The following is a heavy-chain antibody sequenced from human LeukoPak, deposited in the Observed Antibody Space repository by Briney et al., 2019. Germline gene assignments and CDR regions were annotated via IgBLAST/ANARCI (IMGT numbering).Heavy chain of an antibody. D-gene: IGHD2-2*01. J-gene: IGHJ4*02. V-gene: IGHV4-4*02. CDR1: GGSISSNNW. CDR3: ASIIVVVPAATDY. CDR2: IYHDKSS. Sequence: SETLCLTCAVSGGSISSNNWWSRVRQPPGKGLEWIGEIYHDKSSNYNPSLRSRVTISVDKSKNQFSLKLSSVTAADTAVYYCASIIVVVPAATDYWGQGTLVTVSS.